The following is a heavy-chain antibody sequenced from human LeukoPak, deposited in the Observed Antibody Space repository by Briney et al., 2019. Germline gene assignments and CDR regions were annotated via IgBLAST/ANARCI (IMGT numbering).Heavy chain of an antibody. Sequence: ASVKVSCKASGYTFTGYYMHWVRQAPGQGLEWMGWINPNSGGTNYAQKFQGRVTMTRDTSISTAYMELSRLRSDDTAVYYCAKAAAGIQHSYYYYYYLDVWGTGTTVTISS. J-gene: IGHJ6*03. CDR1: GYTFTGYY. CDR2: INPNSGGT. CDR3: AKAAAGIQHSYYYYYYLDV. D-gene: IGHD6-13*01. V-gene: IGHV1-2*02.